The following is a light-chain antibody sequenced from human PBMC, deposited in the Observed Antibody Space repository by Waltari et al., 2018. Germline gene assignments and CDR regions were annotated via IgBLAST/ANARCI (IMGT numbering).Light chain of an antibody. CDR1: QTITNY. CDR3: QQTYNTPWT. CDR2: AAS. V-gene: IGKV1-39*01. Sequence: DIQMTQSPSSLSASVGDRVTNTCRASQTITNYLNWYQQIPGKAPKLLIYAASTLQSGVPSRFSGSGSGSDFTLTISSLQPEDFASYYCQQTYNTPWTFGQGTNVELK. J-gene: IGKJ1*01.